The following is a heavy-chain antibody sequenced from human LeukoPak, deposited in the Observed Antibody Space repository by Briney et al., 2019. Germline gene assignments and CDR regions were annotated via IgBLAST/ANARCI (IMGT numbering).Heavy chain of an antibody. Sequence: GGSLRLSCAASGFTFSNYGMHWVRQTPGKGLEWVTFISYDGSNEYYADSVKGRFTISRDNSKNMVYLQMTSLRPDDTSVYYCAKGYGSGSYVTSSLGQGPLVTVSS. CDR2: ISYDGSNE. CDR3: AKGYGSGSYVTSS. D-gene: IGHD3-10*01. J-gene: IGHJ5*02. CDR1: GFTFSNYG. V-gene: IGHV3-30*18.